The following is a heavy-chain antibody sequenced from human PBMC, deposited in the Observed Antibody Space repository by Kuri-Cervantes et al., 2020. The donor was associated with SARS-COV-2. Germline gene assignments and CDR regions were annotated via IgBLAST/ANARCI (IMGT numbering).Heavy chain of an antibody. J-gene: IGHJ6*02. CDR1: GGSTSSYY. CDR2: IYYSGST. Sequence: SETLSLTCTVSGGSTSSYYWSWIRQPPGKGLEWIGYIYYSGSTNYNPSLKSRVTISVDTSKNQFSLKLSSVTAADTAVYYCARDVQVYSYGSGYYYYGMDVWGQGTTVTVSS. D-gene: IGHD5-18*01. V-gene: IGHV4-59*01. CDR3: ARDVQVYSYGSGYYYYGMDV.